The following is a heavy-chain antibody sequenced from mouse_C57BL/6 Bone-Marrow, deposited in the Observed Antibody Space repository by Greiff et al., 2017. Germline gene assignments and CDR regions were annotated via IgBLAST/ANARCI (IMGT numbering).Heavy chain of an antibody. Sequence: VQLQQSGPVLVKPGASVKMSCKASGYTFTDYYMNWVKQSHGKSLEWIGVINPYNGGTSYNQKFKGKATLTVDKSSSTAYMELNSLTSEDSAVYYCARWVITTNAMDYWGQGTSVTVSS. J-gene: IGHJ4*01. CDR1: GYTFTDYY. CDR2: INPYNGGT. V-gene: IGHV1-19*01. D-gene: IGHD1-1*01. CDR3: ARWVITTNAMDY.